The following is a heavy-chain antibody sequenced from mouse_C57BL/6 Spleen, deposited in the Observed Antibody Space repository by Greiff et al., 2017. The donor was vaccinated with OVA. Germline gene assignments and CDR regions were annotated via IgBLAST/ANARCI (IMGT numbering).Heavy chain of an antibody. V-gene: IGHV1-7*01. Sequence: QVQLQQSGAELAKPGASVPLSFPSSFSPFPLSFLHWVKQRPGQGLEWIGYINPSSGYTKYNQKFKDKATLTADKSSSTAYMQLSSLTYEDSAVYYCARRFITTVVAEYYFDYWGQGTTLTVSS. D-gene: IGHD1-1*01. CDR2: INPSSGYT. CDR3: ARRFITTVVAEYYFDY. CDR1: FSPFPLSF. J-gene: IGHJ2*01.